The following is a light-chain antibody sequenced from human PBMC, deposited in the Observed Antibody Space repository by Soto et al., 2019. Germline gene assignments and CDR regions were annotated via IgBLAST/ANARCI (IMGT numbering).Light chain of an antibody. Sequence: QSALTQPPSASGSPGQSVTISCTGTSSDGGGYNYVSWYQQHPGKAPKLMIYEVSKRPSGVPDRFSGSKSGNTASLTVSGLQPDDEADYYCSSYAGSNKSVFGTGTKLTGL. J-gene: IGLJ1*01. CDR2: EVS. CDR3: SSYAGSNKSV. V-gene: IGLV2-8*01. CDR1: SSDGGGYNY.